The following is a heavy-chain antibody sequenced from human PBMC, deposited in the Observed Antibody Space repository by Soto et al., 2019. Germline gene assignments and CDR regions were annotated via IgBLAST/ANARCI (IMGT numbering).Heavy chain of an antibody. D-gene: IGHD5-18*01. J-gene: IGHJ6*02. Sequence: GESLKISCQASGYSFTAYWITWVRQMPGKGPEWMATIDPSDSYVDYSPSFRSHVTFSVDRSITTVYLQWNSLKASDTAMYYCARYPTWILYGMDVWGQGTTVTVSS. CDR1: GYSFTAYW. CDR2: IDPSDSYV. V-gene: IGHV5-10-1*01. CDR3: ARYPTWILYGMDV.